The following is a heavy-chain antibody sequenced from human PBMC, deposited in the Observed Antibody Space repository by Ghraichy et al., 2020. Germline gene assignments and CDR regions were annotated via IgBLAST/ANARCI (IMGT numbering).Heavy chain of an antibody. J-gene: IGHJ6*02. Sequence: GGSLRLSCAASGFTFSNFGMHWVRQAPGKGLEWVALVSYDGNKKYYGDSVKGRFTISRDNSKNAMYLQMNSLRGDDTAVYYCAKDSSGWYASLNYFYDGMDGWGQGTSVTVSS. CDR2: VSYDGNKK. CDR1: GFTFSNFG. V-gene: IGHV3-30*18. CDR3: AKDSSGWYASLNYFYDGMDG. D-gene: IGHD6-19*01.